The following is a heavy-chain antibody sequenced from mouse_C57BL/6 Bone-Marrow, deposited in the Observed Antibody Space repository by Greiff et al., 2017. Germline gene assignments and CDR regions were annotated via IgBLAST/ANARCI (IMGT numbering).Heavy chain of an antibody. D-gene: IGHD2-4*01. J-gene: IGHJ2*01. CDR1: GYAFSSYW. V-gene: IGHV1-80*01. Sequence: VQLQQSGAELVKPGASVKISCKASGYAFSSYWMNWVKQRPGKGLEWIGQIYPGDGDTNYNGKFKGKATLTADKSSSTAYMQLSSLTSEDSAVYFCAREGVMITTRIFDYWGQGTTLTVSS. CDR3: AREGVMITTRIFDY. CDR2: IYPGDGDT.